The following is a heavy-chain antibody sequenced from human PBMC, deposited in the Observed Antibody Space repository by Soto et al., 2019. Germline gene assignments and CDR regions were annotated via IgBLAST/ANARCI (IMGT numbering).Heavy chain of an antibody. CDR2: ISGSGGST. CDR1: GFTFSSYA. D-gene: IGHD3-10*01. J-gene: IGHJ3*02. V-gene: IGHV3-23*01. CDR3: AKDLKRYYGSGSYQGAFDI. Sequence: GGSLRLSCAASGFTFSSYAMSWVRQAPGKGLEWVSAISGSGGSTYYADSVKGRFTISRDNSKNMLYLQMNSLRAEDTAVYYCAKDLKRYYGSGSYQGAFDIWGQGTMVTVSS.